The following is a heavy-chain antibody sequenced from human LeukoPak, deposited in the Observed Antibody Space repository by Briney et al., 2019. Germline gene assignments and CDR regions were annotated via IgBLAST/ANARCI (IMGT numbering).Heavy chain of an antibody. J-gene: IGHJ3*02. V-gene: IGHV3-43*01. CDR1: GFTFDDYI. CDR3: AKARGLIGAAFDI. CDR2: ISWDGDTT. D-gene: IGHD3-22*01. Sequence: GGSLRLSCAASGFTFDDYIMHWVRQAPGKGLEWVSLISWDGDTTYYADSVKGRFTSSRDNSKNSLFLQMNSLRTEDTALYYCAKARGLIGAAFDIWGQGTMVTVSS.